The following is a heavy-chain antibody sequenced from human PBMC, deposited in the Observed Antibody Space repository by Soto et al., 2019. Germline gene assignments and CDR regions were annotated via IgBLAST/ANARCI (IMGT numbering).Heavy chain of an antibody. J-gene: IGHJ5*02. CDR3: ARHPERIAEIGWFDP. Sequence: PGGSLRLSCAASGFTFNIYAMSWVRQAPGKGLEWVSAISGSSSTIYYADSVKGRFTISRDNAKNSLYLQMNSLRAEDTAVYYCARHPERIAEIGWFDPWGQETLVTVSS. CDR2: ISGSSSTI. V-gene: IGHV3-48*01. CDR1: GFTFNIYA. D-gene: IGHD6-13*01.